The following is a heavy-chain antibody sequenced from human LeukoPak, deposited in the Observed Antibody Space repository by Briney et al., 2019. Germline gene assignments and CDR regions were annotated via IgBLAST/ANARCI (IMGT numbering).Heavy chain of an antibody. Sequence: GGSLRLSGAASGFTVSSNYMSWVRQAPGKGLEWVSVIYSGGSTYYADSVKGRFTISRDNSKNTLYLQMNSLRVEDTAVYYCARETGKTSDAFDIWGQGTMVTVSS. CDR1: GFTVSSNY. CDR3: ARETGKTSDAFDI. V-gene: IGHV3-53*01. D-gene: IGHD1-14*01. CDR2: IYSGGST. J-gene: IGHJ3*02.